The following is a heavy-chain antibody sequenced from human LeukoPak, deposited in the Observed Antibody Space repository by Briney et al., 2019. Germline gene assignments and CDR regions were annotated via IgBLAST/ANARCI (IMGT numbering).Heavy chain of an antibody. CDR3: ARDQGYSYGYDYYYYGMDV. CDR1: GFTFSSYG. J-gene: IGHJ6*02. D-gene: IGHD5-18*01. V-gene: IGHV3-33*01. Sequence: GGSLRLSCAASGFTFSSYGMHWVRQAPGKGLEWVAVIWYDGSNKHYADSVKGRFTISRDNSKNTLYLQMNSLRAEDTAVYYCARDQGYSYGYDYYYYGMDVWGQGTTVTVSS. CDR2: IWYDGSNK.